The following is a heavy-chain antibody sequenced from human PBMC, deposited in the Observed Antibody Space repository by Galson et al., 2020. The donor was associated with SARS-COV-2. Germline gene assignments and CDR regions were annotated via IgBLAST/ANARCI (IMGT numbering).Heavy chain of an antibody. V-gene: IGHV3-33*01. D-gene: IGHD6-13*01. CDR1: GFTFSSYG. Sequence: GGSLRLSCAASGFTFSSYGMHWVRQAPGKGLEWVAVIWYDGSNKYYADSVKGRFTISRDNSKNTLYLQMNSLRAEDTAVYYCARVRGSSWYSDCMDVWGPGTMVTVAS. CDR2: IWYDGSNK. CDR3: ARVRGSSWYSDCMDV. J-gene: IGHJ6*02.